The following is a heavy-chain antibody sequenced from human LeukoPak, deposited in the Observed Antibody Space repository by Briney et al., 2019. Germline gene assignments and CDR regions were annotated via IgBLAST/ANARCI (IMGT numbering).Heavy chain of an antibody. D-gene: IGHD1-26*01. J-gene: IGHJ6*02. V-gene: IGHV1-2*02. Sequence: ASVKVSCKASGYTFTGYYIHWVRQAPGQGLEWMGLINPNSGGTNYAQKFHGRVTMTKDTSTSTAYMELSRLRSDDTAVYYCTREENSGSYYGMDVWGQGTTVTVSS. CDR1: GYTFTGYY. CDR2: INPNSGGT. CDR3: TREENSGSYYGMDV.